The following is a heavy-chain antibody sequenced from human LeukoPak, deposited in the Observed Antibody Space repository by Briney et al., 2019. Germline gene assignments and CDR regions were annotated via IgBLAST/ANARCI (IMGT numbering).Heavy chain of an antibody. J-gene: IGHJ4*02. CDR2: ISPHSHTT. V-gene: IGHV1-18*01. D-gene: IGHD3-10*02. CDR1: GYTFNDFF. CDR3: ARGQTMYY. Sequence: GASVKVSCKASGYTFNDFFISWVRQAPGQGLERVGWISPHSHTTNYAEKFQGRVTMTTDTSTTTVYMELRSLRSDDTAVYFCARGQTMYYWGQGAPVTVSS.